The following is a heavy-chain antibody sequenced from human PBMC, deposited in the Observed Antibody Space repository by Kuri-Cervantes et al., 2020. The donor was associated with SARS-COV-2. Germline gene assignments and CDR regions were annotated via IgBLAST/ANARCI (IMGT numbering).Heavy chain of an antibody. V-gene: IGHV3-66*02. CDR2: IYAGGGT. J-gene: IGHJ1*01. CDR3: ARSCTYARCSEYFQH. D-gene: IGHD2-8*01. Sequence: GGSLRLSCAASGFIVSSSYMSWVRQAPGKGLEWVSIIYAGGGTYYADSVKGQFTISRDISKNTVFLQMNRLRPEDTAAYYCARSCTYARCSEYFQHWGQGTLVTVSS. CDR1: GFIVSSSY.